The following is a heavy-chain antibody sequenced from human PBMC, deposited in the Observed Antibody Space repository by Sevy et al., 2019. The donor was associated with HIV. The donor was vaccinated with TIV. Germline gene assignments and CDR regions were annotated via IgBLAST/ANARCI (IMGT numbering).Heavy chain of an antibody. J-gene: IGHJ5*02. CDR3: ARAAGPYSSSYSAHRGDWFDP. CDR1: GGSISGYY. CDR2: VYYSGRT. Sequence: SETLSLTCTVSGGSISGYYWSWIRQPPGKGLEWIGYVYYSGRTNYNPSLKSRLTISVDTSKNQFSLNLTSVTAADTAVYYCARAAGPYSSSYSAHRGDWFDPWGQGTLVTVSS. V-gene: IGHV4-59*01. D-gene: IGHD6-19*01.